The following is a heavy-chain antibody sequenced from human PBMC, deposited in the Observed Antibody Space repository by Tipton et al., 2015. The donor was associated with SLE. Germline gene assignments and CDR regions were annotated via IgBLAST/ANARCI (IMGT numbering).Heavy chain of an antibody. D-gene: IGHD5-24*01. CDR2: IYTSGST. V-gene: IGHV4-4*07. CDR1: GVSISDSY. J-gene: IGHJ5*02. Sequence: TLSLTCTVSGVSISDSYCTWVRQPAGKRLEWIGRIYTSGSTEYSPSLRSRVSMSLDSSKKQVSLKLSSVTAADTAVYYCARDQEMASGENRFDPWGQGTLVTVSS. CDR3: ARDQEMASGENRFDP.